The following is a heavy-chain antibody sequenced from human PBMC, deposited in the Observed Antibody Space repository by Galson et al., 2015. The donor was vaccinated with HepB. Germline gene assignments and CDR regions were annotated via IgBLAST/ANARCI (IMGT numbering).Heavy chain of an antibody. CDR1: GYSFTSYW. Sequence: QPGAEVKKPGESLKISCKGSGYSFTSYWIGWVRQMPGKGLEWMGIIYPGDSDTRYSPSFQGQVTISADKSISTAYLQWSSLKASDTAMYYCARQRYYGSGSYPLYYYYGMDVWGQGTTVTVSS. V-gene: IGHV5-51*01. CDR3: ARQRYYGSGSYPLYYYYGMDV. CDR2: IYPGDSDT. J-gene: IGHJ6*02. D-gene: IGHD3-10*01.